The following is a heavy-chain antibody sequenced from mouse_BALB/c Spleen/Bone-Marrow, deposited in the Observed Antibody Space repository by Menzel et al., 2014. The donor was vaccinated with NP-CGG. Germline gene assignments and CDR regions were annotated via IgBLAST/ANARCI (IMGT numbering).Heavy chain of an antibody. CDR3: AREGDGYDPAWFAY. J-gene: IGHJ3*01. CDR1: GFTFSSYA. V-gene: IGHV5-6-5*01. CDR2: ISSGGST. D-gene: IGHD2-2*01. Sequence: EVMLVESGGGLVKPGGSLKPSCAASGFTFSSYAMSWVRQTPEKRLEWVASISSGGSTYYPDSVKGRFTISRDNARNILYLQMSSLRSEDTAMYYCAREGDGYDPAWFAYWGQGTLVTVSA.